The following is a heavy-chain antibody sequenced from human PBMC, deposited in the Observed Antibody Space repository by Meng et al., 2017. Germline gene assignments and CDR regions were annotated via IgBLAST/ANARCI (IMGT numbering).Heavy chain of an antibody. D-gene: IGHD3-10*01. V-gene: IGHV3-30*04. CDR3: ARDIRGYYYYGMDV. Sequence: GESLKISCAASGFTFSSYAMHWVRQAPGKGLEWVAVISYDGSNKYYADSVKGRFTISRDNSKNTLYLQMNSLRAEDTAVYYCARDIRGYYYYGMDVWGQGTTVTGSS. CDR1: GFTFSSYA. J-gene: IGHJ6*02. CDR2: ISYDGSNK.